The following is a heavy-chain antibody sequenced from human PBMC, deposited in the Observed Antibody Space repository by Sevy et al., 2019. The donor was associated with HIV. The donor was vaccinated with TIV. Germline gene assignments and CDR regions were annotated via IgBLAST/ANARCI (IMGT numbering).Heavy chain of an antibody. Sequence: ASVKVSYKASGGTFSSYAISWVRQAPGQGLEWMGGLIPIFGTANYAQKFQGRVTITADESTSTAYMELSSLGSEDTAVYYCARSPTVTTPYYYYGMDVWAQGTTVTVSS. CDR2: LIPIFGTA. CDR1: GGTFSSYA. V-gene: IGHV1-69*13. D-gene: IGHD4-17*01. CDR3: ARSPTVTTPYYYYGMDV. J-gene: IGHJ6*02.